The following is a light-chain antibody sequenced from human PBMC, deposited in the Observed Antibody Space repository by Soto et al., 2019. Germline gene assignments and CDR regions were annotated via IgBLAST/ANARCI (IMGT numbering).Light chain of an antibody. CDR2: DAS. V-gene: IGKV3-20*01. Sequence: EIVLTQFPGTLSLSPGERATLSCRASQTVRNNYLAWYQQKPGQAPRLLIYDASSRATGIPDRFSGSGSETDFTLTISRLEPEDFAVYYCHHYGSTFGQGTKVDIK. CDR3: HHYGST. CDR1: QTVRNNY. J-gene: IGKJ1*01.